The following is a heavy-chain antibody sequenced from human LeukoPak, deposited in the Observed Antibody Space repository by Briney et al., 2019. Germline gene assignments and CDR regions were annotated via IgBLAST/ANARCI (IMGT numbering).Heavy chain of an antibody. CDR1: GGSISSSNW. CDR2: IYHSGST. D-gene: IGHD2-2*01. V-gene: IGHV4-4*02. J-gene: IGHJ5*02. Sequence: PSETLSLTCAVSGGSISSSNWWSWVRQPPGKGLEWIGEIYHSGSTNYNPSLKSRVTISVDKSKNQFSLKLSSVTAADTAVYYCARIPIVVVPAAIPNWFDPWGQGTLVTVSS. CDR3: ARIPIVVVPAAIPNWFDP.